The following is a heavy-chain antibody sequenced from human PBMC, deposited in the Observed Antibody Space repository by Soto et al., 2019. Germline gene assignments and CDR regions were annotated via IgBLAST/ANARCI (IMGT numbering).Heavy chain of an antibody. Sequence: QVQLVESGGGVVQPGRSLRLSCAASGFTFSSYGMHWVRQAPGKGLEWVAVIWYDGSNKYYADSVKGRFTISRDNSKNTLYLQMNSLRAEDMAVYYCARADIVVVPAAKSTDFDYWGQGTLVTVSS. D-gene: IGHD2-2*01. V-gene: IGHV3-33*01. CDR2: IWYDGSNK. J-gene: IGHJ4*02. CDR1: GFTFSSYG. CDR3: ARADIVVVPAAKSTDFDY.